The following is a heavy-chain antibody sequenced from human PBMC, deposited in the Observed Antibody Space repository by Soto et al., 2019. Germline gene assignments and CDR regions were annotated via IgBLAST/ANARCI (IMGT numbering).Heavy chain of an antibody. CDR1: GFTVSSNY. J-gene: IGHJ6*02. CDR3: ARDRTTVMETDYYYYGMDV. D-gene: IGHD4-17*01. CDR2: IYSGGST. V-gene: IGHV3-53*02. Sequence: EVQLVETGGGLIQPGGSLRLSCAASGFTVSSNYMSWVRQAPGKGLGWVSVIYSGGSTYYADSVKGRFTISRDNSKNTLYLQMNSLRAEDTAVYYCARDRTTVMETDYYYYGMDVWGQGTTVTVSS.